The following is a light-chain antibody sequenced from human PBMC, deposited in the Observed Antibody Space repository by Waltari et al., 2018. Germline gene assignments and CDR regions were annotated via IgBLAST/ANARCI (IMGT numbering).Light chain of an antibody. J-gene: IGLJ3*02. CDR3: TSYTGSTTLRV. CDR1: SSDVGGYNY. Sequence: QSALTQPASVSGSPGQAITISCTGTSSDVGGYNYVSWYQQHPGKAPNLMIYGVSKRPSGVSNRFSGSKSGNTASLTISGLQVEDGPDNYGTSYTGSTTLRVFGGGTRLTVL. CDR2: GVS. V-gene: IGLV2-14*01.